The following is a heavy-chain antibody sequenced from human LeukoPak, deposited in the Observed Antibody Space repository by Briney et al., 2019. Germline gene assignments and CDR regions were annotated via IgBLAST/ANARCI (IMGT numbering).Heavy chain of an antibody. V-gene: IGHV3-23*01. CDR1: GFTFSSYA. D-gene: IGHD5-18*01. CDR3: AKSGRGYSLNY. Sequence: PGGSLRLSCAATGFTFSSYAMSWVRQAPGKGLEWVSAISGSGGSTYYADSVKGRFTISRDNSKNTLCLQMNSLRAEDTAVYYCAKSGRGYSLNYWGQGTLVTVSS. J-gene: IGHJ4*02. CDR2: ISGSGGST.